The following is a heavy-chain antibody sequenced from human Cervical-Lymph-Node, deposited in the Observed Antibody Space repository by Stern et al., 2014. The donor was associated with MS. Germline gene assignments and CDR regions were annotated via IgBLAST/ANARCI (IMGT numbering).Heavy chain of an antibody. V-gene: IGHV1-2*06. CDR1: GYTFTAFF. CDR2: PHPNSDDP. Sequence: VKLVQSGTKMQKPGASVKVSCKASGYTFTAFFIHWVRQVPGPGLEWMGRPHPNSDDPTYAQNFQDRVTLTRDTSIGTAYLELSRLTSADTAVYYCAREATRIVGGIDYWGQGTQVTVSS. D-gene: IGHD1-26*01. CDR3: AREATRIVGGIDY. J-gene: IGHJ4*02.